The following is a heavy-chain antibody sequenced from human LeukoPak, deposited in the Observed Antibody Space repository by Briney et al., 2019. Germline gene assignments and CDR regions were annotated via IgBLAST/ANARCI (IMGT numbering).Heavy chain of an antibody. CDR2: IYTSGST. CDR1: GGSISSYY. Sequence: SETLSLTCTVSGGSISSYYWSWIRQPAGKGLEWIGRIYTSGSTNYNPSLKSRVTMSVDTSKNQFSLKLSSVTAADTAVYYCARDHDYGDYAENWFDPWGQGTLVTVSS. D-gene: IGHD4-17*01. V-gene: IGHV4-4*07. J-gene: IGHJ5*02. CDR3: ARDHDYGDYAENWFDP.